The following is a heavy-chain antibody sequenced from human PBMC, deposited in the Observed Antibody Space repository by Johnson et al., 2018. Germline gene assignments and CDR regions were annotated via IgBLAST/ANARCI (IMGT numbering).Heavy chain of an antibody. D-gene: IGHD7-27*01. CDR1: GFTLSSYW. J-gene: IGHJ3*02. CDR2: ISSDGSST. Sequence: VQLQESGGGLVQPGGSLRLSCAASGFTLSSYWMHWVRQAPGKGLVWVSRISSDGSSTSYADSVKGRFTISRDNAKNTLYLQMNSLRVEDTAVYYCATGDSHALDIWGQGTMVSVSS. CDR3: ATGDSHALDI. V-gene: IGHV3-74*01.